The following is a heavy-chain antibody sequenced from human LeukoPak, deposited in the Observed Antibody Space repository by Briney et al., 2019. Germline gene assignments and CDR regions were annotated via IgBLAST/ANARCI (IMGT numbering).Heavy chain of an antibody. CDR2: ISYDGSNK. J-gene: IGHJ4*02. D-gene: IGHD6-13*01. CDR3: AIASEGYSSSWYPPIW. V-gene: IGHV3-30*03. CDR1: GFTFSSYG. Sequence: GGSLRLSCAASGFTFSSYGMHWVRQAPGKGLEWVAVISYDGSNKYYADSVKGRFTISRDNSKNTLYLQMNSLRAEDTAVYYCAIASEGYSSSWYPPIWWGQGTLVTVSS.